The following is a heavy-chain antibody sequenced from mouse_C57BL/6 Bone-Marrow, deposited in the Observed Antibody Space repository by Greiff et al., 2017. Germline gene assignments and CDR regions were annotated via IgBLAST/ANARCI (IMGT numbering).Heavy chain of an antibody. J-gene: IGHJ2*01. D-gene: IGHD2-2*01. CDR3: SKIGYDVNY. CDR1: GFSLTSYG. CDR2: IWSGGST. Sequence: QVQLQQSGPGLVQPSQCLSITCTVSGFSLTSYGVHWVRQSPGKGLEWLGVIWSGGSTDYNAAVMSRLIITKDNSKNQVFFNMNSLQADDTAIYDCSKIGYDVNYWGQGTTLTVSS. V-gene: IGHV2-5*01.